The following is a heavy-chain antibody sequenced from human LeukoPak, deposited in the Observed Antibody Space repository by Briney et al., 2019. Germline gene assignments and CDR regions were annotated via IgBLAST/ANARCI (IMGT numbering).Heavy chain of an antibody. CDR1: GDRFTSYW. Sequence: GKSLKISCKGYGDRFTSYWVAWVRQMPGKGLEWMGIIFPGDSDTRCSPSIQGQVTISVDRSISTAYLQWSSLKASDTAIYYCARRPLHSQNWLAPWGQGTLVTVSS. CDR2: IFPGDSDT. J-gene: IGHJ5*02. CDR3: ARRPLHSQNWLAP. V-gene: IGHV5-51*01.